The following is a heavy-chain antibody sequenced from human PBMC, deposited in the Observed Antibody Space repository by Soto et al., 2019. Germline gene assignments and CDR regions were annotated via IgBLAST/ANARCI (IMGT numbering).Heavy chain of an antibody. J-gene: IGHJ3*02. Sequence: QGQLLQSGDEVKTPGASVRVSCRASGYPFTSYGISGVRQAPGQGLEWVAGISAYNGKRDTAEKFQGRVTMTLDTSTDAAHMELGDLTSADTAVYYCARGRIVASIHDAFEIWGQGTKVTVSS. CDR1: GYPFTSYG. D-gene: IGHD5-12*01. V-gene: IGHV1-18*01. CDR2: ISAYNGKR. CDR3: ARGRIVASIHDAFEI.